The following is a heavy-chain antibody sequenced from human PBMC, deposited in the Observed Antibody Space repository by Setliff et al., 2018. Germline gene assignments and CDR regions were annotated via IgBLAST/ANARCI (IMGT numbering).Heavy chain of an antibody. CDR3: AKGPSNYDLLTGCDC. Sequence: ASVKVSCKASGYTFTYYYIHWVRQAPGQGLEWMGRINPDSGGTNYAQKFQGRVTMTRDTSITAAYMELSRLRSDDSAVYYCAKGPSNYDLLTGCDCWGQGTLVTVSS. CDR2: INPDSGGT. D-gene: IGHD3-9*01. V-gene: IGHV1-2*06. J-gene: IGHJ4*02. CDR1: GYTFTYYY.